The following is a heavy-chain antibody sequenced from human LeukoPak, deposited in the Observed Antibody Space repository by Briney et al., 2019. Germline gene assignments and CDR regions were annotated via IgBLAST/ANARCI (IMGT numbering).Heavy chain of an antibody. CDR3: AKTPKIVAPCYFDY. V-gene: IGHV3-23*01. D-gene: IGHD3-22*01. Sequence: SGGSLRLSCAASGFTFSYYGLSWVRQAPGKGLEWVSGFGHNGGITYSDSVKGRFTISRDNSKNTLYLQMNSLRAEDTAVYYCAKTPKIVAPCYFDYWGQGTLVTVSS. J-gene: IGHJ4*02. CDR1: GFTFSYYG. CDR2: FGHNGGIT.